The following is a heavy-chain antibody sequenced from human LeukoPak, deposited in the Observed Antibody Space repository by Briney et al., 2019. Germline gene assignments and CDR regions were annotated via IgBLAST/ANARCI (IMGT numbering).Heavy chain of an antibody. V-gene: IGHV3-33*08. CDR2: IWYDGSNK. D-gene: IGHD6-19*01. CDR3: ARDWYSSGWYSQFVYYYYGMDV. Sequence: PGGSLRLSCAASGFTFSSYAMSWVRQAPGKGLEWVAVIWYDGSNKYYADSVKGRFTISRDNSKNTLYLQMNSLRAEDTAVYYCARDWYSSGWYSQFVYYYYGMDVWGQGTTVTVSS. J-gene: IGHJ6*02. CDR1: GFTFSSYA.